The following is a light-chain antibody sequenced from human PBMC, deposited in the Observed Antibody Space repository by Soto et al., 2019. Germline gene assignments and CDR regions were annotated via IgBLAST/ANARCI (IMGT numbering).Light chain of an antibody. CDR1: RSNIGRKT. CDR2: SNS. V-gene: IGLV1-44*01. J-gene: IGLJ3*02. CDR3: AAWDDSLNGWV. Sequence: QSVLTQPPSASGTPGQRVTISCFDSRSNIGRKTLYWYQQLPGTAPKLLIYSNSQRPSGVPGRFSGSKSGTSASLAISGLQAEDEADYYCAAWDDSLNGWVFGGGTQLTVL.